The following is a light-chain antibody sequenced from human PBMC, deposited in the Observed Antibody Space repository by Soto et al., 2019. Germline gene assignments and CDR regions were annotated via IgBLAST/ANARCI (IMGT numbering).Light chain of an antibody. CDR1: QKVLSRANNKNY. J-gene: IGKJ4*01. CDR2: WAS. Sequence: DIVLTQSPDSLAVSLGERATINCKSSQKVLSRANNKNYIAWYQQKPGQPPKLLIYWASTRESGVPDRFSGSGSGTDFTLTISSLQAEDVAVYFCQQYFNTPLTFGGGTKVEIK. V-gene: IGKV4-1*01. CDR3: QQYFNTPLT.